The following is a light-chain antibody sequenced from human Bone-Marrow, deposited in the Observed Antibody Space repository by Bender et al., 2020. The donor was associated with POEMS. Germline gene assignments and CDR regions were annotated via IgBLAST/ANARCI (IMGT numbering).Light chain of an antibody. CDR2: EGT. CDR3: QSYDSSLSTM. Sequence: QSALTQPASVSGSPGQSITISCIGTSSDVGTNNVVSWYQQHPGKAPKVIIYEGTKRPSGVSNRFSGSKSGNTASLTVSGLQAEDEADYYCQSYDSSLSTMFGGGTKLTVL. CDR1: SSDVGTNNV. J-gene: IGLJ3*02. V-gene: IGLV2-14*02.